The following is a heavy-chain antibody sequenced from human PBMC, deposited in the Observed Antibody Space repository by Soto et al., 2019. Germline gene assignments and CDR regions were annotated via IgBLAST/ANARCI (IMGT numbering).Heavy chain of an antibody. CDR1: GFMFSSAW. V-gene: IGHV3-15*01. CDR2: IKSKGDGETR. CDR3: VEGWNDF. J-gene: IGHJ4*02. D-gene: IGHD1-1*01. Sequence: EVHMVQSGGDLVKPGGSLRLSCVTSGFMFSSAWMNWVRQAPGKGLEWVARIKSKGDGETRDYAAPVKGRFTISRDDSKKTVYLQMNSLRAEDTAVYYCVEGWNDFWGQGTLVTVSS.